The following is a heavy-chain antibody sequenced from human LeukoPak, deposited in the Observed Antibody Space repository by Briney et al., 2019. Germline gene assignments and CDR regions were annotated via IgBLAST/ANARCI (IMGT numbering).Heavy chain of an antibody. CDR2: ISYDGSNK. CDR1: GFTFSSYA. J-gene: IGHJ4*02. D-gene: IGHD6-19*01. CDR3: ARCPEAVAGTGVDY. Sequence: PGGSLRLSCAASGFTFSSYAMHWVRQAPGKGLEWVAVISYDGSNKYYADSVKGRFAISRDNSKNTLYLQMNSLRAEDTAVYYCARCPEAVAGTGVDYWGQGTLVTVSS. V-gene: IGHV3-30*09.